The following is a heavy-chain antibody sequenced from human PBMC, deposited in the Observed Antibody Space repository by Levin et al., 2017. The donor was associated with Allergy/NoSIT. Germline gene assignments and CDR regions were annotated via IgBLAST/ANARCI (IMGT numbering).Heavy chain of an antibody. J-gene: IGHJ4*02. CDR2: IRSSSATV. CDR1: GFTFSSYS. V-gene: IGHV3-48*01. CDR3: ARDKGSGWGFDF. Sequence: AGGSLRLSCAASGFTFSSYSMDWVRQAPGKGLEWLSYIRSSSATVSYADSVKGRFTISRDNAKNLLYLQMTDLRTEDTAVYYCARDKGSGWGFDFWGQGALVTVSS. D-gene: IGHD6-25*01.